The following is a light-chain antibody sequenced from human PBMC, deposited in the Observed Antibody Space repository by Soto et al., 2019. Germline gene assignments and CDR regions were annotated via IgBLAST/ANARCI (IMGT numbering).Light chain of an antibody. V-gene: IGKV1-5*01. CDR1: QSISSW. J-gene: IGKJ1*01. Sequence: DIQMTQSPSTLSAFLGERVTLTFRASQSISSWLAWYQQKPGKAPKLLIYDASSLESGVPSRFSGSGSGTEFTLTISSLQPDDFATYYCQQYNSYGTFGQGTKVDIK. CDR3: QQYNSYGT. CDR2: DAS.